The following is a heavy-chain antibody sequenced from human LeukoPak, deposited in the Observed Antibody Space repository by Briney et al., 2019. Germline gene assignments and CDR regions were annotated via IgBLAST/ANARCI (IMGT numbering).Heavy chain of an antibody. CDR2: ISYDGSNK. J-gene: IGHJ4*02. CDR3: AKEKYSSGCYDY. Sequence: GGSLRLSCAASGFTFSSHWMTWVRQAPGKGLEWVAVISYDGSNKYYADSVKGRFTISRDNSKNTLYLQMNSLRAEDTAVYYCAKEKYSSGCYDYWGQGTLVTVSS. CDR1: GFTFSSHW. D-gene: IGHD6-19*01. V-gene: IGHV3-30*18.